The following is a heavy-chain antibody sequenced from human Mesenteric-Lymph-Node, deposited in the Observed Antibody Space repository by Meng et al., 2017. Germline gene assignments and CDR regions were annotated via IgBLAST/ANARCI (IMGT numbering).Heavy chain of an antibody. Sequence: GESLKISCAASGFTFSSYWMSWVRQAPGKGLEWVANIKQDGSEKYYVDSVKGRFTISRDNAKNSLYLQMNSLRAEDTAVYYCARDGSAEYYYDSSGYYIDYWGQGTLVTVSS. CDR3: ARDGSAEYYYDSSGYYIDY. CDR1: GFTFSSYW. J-gene: IGHJ4*02. V-gene: IGHV3-7*01. D-gene: IGHD3-22*01. CDR2: IKQDGSEK.